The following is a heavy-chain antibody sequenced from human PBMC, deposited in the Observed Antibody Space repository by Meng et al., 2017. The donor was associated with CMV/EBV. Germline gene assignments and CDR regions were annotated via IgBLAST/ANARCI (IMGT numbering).Heavy chain of an antibody. Sequence: GGSLRLSCAASGFTFSSYWMHWIRQAPGKGLEWVSYISSSGSTIYYADSVKGRFTISRDNAKNSLYLQMNSLRAEDTAVYYCARVHSSSSGGYWGQGTLVTVSS. CDR1: GFTFSSYW. CDR3: ARVHSSSSGGY. J-gene: IGHJ4*02. V-gene: IGHV3-11*01. CDR2: ISSSGSTI. D-gene: IGHD6-6*01.